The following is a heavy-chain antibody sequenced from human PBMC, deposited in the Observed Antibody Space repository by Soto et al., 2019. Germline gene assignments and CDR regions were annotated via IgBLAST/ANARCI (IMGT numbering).Heavy chain of an antibody. CDR3: ARDLDSGGYLSIDY. J-gene: IGHJ4*02. Sequence: GGSLRLSCAASGFTFSNYGMHWVRQAPGKGLEWVAVIWFDGSSKYYADSVKGRFTISRDNSRNTLYLQVNSLRAEDTAVYYCARDLDSGGYLSIDYWGQGTLVTVSS. CDR2: IWFDGSSK. CDR1: GFTFSNYG. V-gene: IGHV3-33*01. D-gene: IGHD1-26*01.